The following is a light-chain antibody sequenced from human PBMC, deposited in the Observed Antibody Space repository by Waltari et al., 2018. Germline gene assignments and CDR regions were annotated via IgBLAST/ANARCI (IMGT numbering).Light chain of an antibody. CDR1: SSDVGGYNY. J-gene: IGLJ1*01. V-gene: IGLV2-14*01. Sequence: QSPLTQPASVSGSPGQSITISCTGTSSDVGGYNYVSWYQQYPGKAPKLIIYDVSNRPSGVSNRFSGSKSGNTASLTISGLQAEDEADYYCSSYTSSYTLVFGTGTKVTVL. CDR2: DVS. CDR3: SSYTSSYTLV.